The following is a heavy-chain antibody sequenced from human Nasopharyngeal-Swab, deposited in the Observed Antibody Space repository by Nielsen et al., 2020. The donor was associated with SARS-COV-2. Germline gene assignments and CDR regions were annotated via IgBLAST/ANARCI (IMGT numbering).Heavy chain of an antibody. V-gene: IGHV3-30-3*01. CDR2: ISYDGSKK. D-gene: IGHD6-13*01. CDR1: GFTFSSCA. Sequence: GASLKISCAASGFTFSSCAMYWVRQAPGKGLEWVAVISYDGSKKYYADSVKGRFTISRDNSKNTLYLQMNSLRAEDTAVYYCARDQGSSWYTYYYYYGMDVWGQGTTVTVSS. J-gene: IGHJ6*02. CDR3: ARDQGSSWYTYYYYYGMDV.